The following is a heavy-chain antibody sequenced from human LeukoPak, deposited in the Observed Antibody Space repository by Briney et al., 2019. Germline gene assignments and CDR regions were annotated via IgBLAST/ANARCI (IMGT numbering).Heavy chain of an antibody. CDR1: GFTFSSYA. J-gene: IGHJ4*02. CDR2: ISGSGGST. Sequence: GGSLRLSCAASGFTFSSYAMSWVRQAPGKGPEWVSAISGSGGSTFYADSVKGRFTISRDNSKTTLYLQMNSLRAEDTAVYYCAKLTNADYSSANAFDYWGQGTLAIVSS. V-gene: IGHV3-23*01. CDR3: AKLTNADYSSANAFDY. D-gene: IGHD4-11*01.